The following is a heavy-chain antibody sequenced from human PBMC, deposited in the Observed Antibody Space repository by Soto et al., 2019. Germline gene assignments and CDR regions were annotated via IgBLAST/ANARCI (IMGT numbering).Heavy chain of an antibody. D-gene: IGHD3-16*01. Sequence: ASLKVSCKSSGYSFTNNDVTWVRQATGQGLEWMGWMNPGSGDTGYSQKFQGRVTMTRDISIATAYMELSSLRSDDTAIYYCARMATFGSLNWFDPWGQGTLVTVSS. CDR1: GYSFTNND. CDR3: ARMATFGSLNWFDP. CDR2: MNPGSGDT. V-gene: IGHV1-8*01. J-gene: IGHJ5*02.